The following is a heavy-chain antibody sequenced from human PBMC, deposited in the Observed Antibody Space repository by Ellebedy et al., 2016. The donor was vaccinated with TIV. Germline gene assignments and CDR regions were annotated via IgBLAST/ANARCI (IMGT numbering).Heavy chain of an antibody. CDR1: GYTFTSYG. CDR3: AGDREQFDAFDI. CDR2: ISAYNGNK. V-gene: IGHV1-18*01. J-gene: IGHJ3*02. Sequence: ASVKVSCRASGYTFTSYGISWVRQAPGQGLEWMGWISAYNGNKKYAQKVQGRVTMTTDTSTSTAYMRLRSLRSDDTAVYYCAGDREQFDAFDIWGQGTMVTVSS. D-gene: IGHD6-19*01.